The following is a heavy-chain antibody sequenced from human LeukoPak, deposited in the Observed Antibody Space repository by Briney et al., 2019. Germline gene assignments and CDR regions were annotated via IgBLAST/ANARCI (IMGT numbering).Heavy chain of an antibody. CDR3: ARDQGDTYNVLDY. V-gene: IGHV4-59*01. CDR1: GVSLDVYY. CDR2: IWHSGT. J-gene: IGHJ4*02. D-gene: IGHD1-26*01. Sequence: SETLSLTCAVPGVSLDVYYWSWIRQPPGKGLEWIGYIWHSGTSYNPSLRGRVTMSVGRSKGQVSLTLSSVTAADTAVYYCARDQGDTYNVLDYWGQGSLVTVSS.